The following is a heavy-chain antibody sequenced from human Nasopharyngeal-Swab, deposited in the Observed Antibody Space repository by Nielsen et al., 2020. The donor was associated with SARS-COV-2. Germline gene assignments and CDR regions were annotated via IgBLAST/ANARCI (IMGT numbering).Heavy chain of an antibody. V-gene: IGHV3-74*01. J-gene: IGHJ4*02. CDR1: GFTFGSHW. D-gene: IGHD2-2*01. CDR2: ISEDGSIT. CDR3: ASQLGHPDS. Sequence: GESLKISCAASGFTFGSHWMHWVRQAPGKGLVWVSRISEDGSITTYADSVKGRFTISRDNAKNTLFLQMHSLRADDTAIYYCASQLGHPDSWGQGTLVTVSS.